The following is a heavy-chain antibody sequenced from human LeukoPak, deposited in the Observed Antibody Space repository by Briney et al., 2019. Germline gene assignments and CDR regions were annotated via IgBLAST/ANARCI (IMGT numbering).Heavy chain of an antibody. CDR1: GGTFSSYA. CDR2: IIPILGIA. D-gene: IGHD2-2*01. V-gene: IGHV1-69*04. CDR3: ARLLGEYCSSTSCYYYYYGMDV. J-gene: IGHJ6*02. Sequence: SVKVSCKASGGTFSSYAISWVRQAPGQGLEWMGRIIPILGIANYARKFQGRVTITADKSTSTAYMELSSLRSEDTAVYYCARLLGEYCSSTSCYYYYYGMDVWGQGTTVTVSS.